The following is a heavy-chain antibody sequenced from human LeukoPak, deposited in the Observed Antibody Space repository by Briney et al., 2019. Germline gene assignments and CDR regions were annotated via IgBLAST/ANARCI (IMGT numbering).Heavy chain of an antibody. CDR3: ARDYDFWSGFDHYYYYMDV. J-gene: IGHJ6*03. Sequence: ASVKVSCKASGYTFTSYGISWVRQAPGQGLEWMGRISAYNGNTNYAQKLQGRVTMTTDTSTSTAYMELRSLRSDDTAVYYCARDYDFWSGFDHYYYYMDVWGKGTTVTVSS. D-gene: IGHD3-3*01. CDR2: ISAYNGNT. V-gene: IGHV1-18*01. CDR1: GYTFTSYG.